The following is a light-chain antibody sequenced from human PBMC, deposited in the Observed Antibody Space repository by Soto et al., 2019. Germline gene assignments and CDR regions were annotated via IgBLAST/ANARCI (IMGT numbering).Light chain of an antibody. CDR2: GAS. V-gene: IGKV3-15*01. CDR1: QSIRSN. CDR3: QHYNNWPPWT. Sequence: VMTQSPATLSVSPGERVTLSCLASQSIRSNLVWYQPRPGQAPRLLIYGASSRATGIPARFSGRGSGTEFTLTISSLQSEDFAVYYCQHYNNWPPWTFGQGTKVDIK. J-gene: IGKJ1*01.